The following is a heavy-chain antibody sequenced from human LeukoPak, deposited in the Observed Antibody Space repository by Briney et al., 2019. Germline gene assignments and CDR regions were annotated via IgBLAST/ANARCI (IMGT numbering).Heavy chain of an antibody. CDR1: GFAFSSNW. J-gene: IGHJ4*02. Sequence: GGSLRLSCAASGFAFSSNWMHWVRQTPGKGLVWVSRIKSGGSGTSYADSVEGRFTISRDNAKNTLYLQMNSLKGEDTAVYYCATSLGPLTEYWGQGTLVTVSS. D-gene: IGHD7-27*01. CDR2: IKSGGSGT. CDR3: ATSLGPLTEY. V-gene: IGHV3-74*01.